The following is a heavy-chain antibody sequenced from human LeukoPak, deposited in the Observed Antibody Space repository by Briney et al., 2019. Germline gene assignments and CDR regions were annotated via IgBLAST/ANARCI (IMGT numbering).Heavy chain of an antibody. D-gene: IGHD2-2*01. CDR2: IYYSGST. V-gene: IGHV4-59*01. Sequence: SETLSLTCTVSGGSISSYYWSWIRQPPGKGLEWIGHIYYSGSTNYNPSLKSRVTISLDTSKNQFSLKLSSVTAADTAVYYCASSDCSSTSCQIDYWGQGTLVTVSS. CDR1: GGSISSYY. CDR3: ASSDCSSTSCQIDY. J-gene: IGHJ4*02.